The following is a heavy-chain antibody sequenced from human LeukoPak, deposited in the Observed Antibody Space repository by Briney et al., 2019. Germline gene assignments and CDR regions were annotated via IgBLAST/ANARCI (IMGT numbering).Heavy chain of an antibody. V-gene: IGHV3-53*01. CDR2: IYSGDSGVST. CDR1: GFSVSNTY. Sequence: PGGSLRLSCAASGFSVSNTYMSWVRQAPGKGLEWGSVIYSGDSGVSTYYADSVKGRFTISRHNSKSTLYFQMNSLRAEDTAVYYCARDRYYESSGYYYSDYWGQGSLVTVSS. CDR3: ARDRYYESSGYYYSDY. D-gene: IGHD3-22*01. J-gene: IGHJ4*02.